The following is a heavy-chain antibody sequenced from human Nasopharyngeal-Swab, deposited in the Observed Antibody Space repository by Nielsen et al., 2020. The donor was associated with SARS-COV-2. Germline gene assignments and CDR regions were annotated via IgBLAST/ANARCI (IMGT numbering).Heavy chain of an antibody. J-gene: IGHJ3*02. Sequence: ASVKVSCKASGYTFTSYDINWVRQATGQGLEWMGWMNPNSGNTGYAQKFQGRVTMTRNTSIRTAYMELSSLRSEDTAVYYCARDSETGYFDWLLRQANVAFDIWGQGTMVTVSS. CDR3: ARDSETGYFDWLLRQANVAFDI. V-gene: IGHV1-8*01. D-gene: IGHD3-9*01. CDR1: GYTFTSYD. CDR2: MNPNSGNT.